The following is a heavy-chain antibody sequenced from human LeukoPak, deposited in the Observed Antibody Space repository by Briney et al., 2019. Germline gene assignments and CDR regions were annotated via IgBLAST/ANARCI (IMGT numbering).Heavy chain of an antibody. Sequence: HPGGSLRLSCAASGFTFSSYAMSWVRQAPGKGLEWVSAISGSGGSTYYADSVKGRFTISRDNSRNTLFLQMKSLRTEDTALYYCATLTPPYNWNDLEFDYWGHGTLVTVSS. CDR3: ATLTPPYNWNDLEFDY. J-gene: IGHJ4*01. D-gene: IGHD1-1*01. CDR2: ISGSGGST. CDR1: GFTFSSYA. V-gene: IGHV3-23*01.